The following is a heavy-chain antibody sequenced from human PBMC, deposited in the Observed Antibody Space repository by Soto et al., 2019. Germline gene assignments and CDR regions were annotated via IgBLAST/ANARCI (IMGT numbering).Heavy chain of an antibody. Sequence: SEALSLTCPFSFGSISSGGCYLSVVRQHPGKGLEWIGYIYYSGSTYYNPSLKSRVTISVDTSKNQFSLKLSSVTAADTAVYYCARDRDYYYMDLWGKGTTVTVSS. V-gene: IGHV4-31*03. CDR1: FGSISSGGCY. J-gene: IGHJ6*03. CDR3: ARDRDYYYMDL. CDR2: IYYSGST.